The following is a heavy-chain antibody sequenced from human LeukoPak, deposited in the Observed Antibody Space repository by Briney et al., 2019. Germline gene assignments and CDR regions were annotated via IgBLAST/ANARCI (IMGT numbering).Heavy chain of an antibody. V-gene: IGHV3-33*06. CDR2: IWYDGSNK. Sequence: PGRSLRLSCAASGFTFSSYGMHWVRQAPGKGLEWVAVIWYDGSNKYYADSVKDRFTISRDNSKNTLYLQMNSLRAEDTAVYYCAKDSDYGSGKGTFDYWGQGTLVTVSS. CDR3: AKDSDYGSGKGTFDY. D-gene: IGHD3-10*01. J-gene: IGHJ4*02. CDR1: GFTFSSYG.